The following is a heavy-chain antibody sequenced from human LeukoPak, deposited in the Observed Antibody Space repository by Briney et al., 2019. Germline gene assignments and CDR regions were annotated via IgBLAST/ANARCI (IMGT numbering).Heavy chain of an antibody. CDR1: GGSISRYY. Sequence: SETLSLTCSVSGGSISRYYWSWIRQPPGKGLEWIGYIYYTGSINYNPSLKSRVTISVDTSKNQCSLKLRSVTAADTAVYYCARVSYNYDDRYYFDYWGQGTLVTVSS. V-gene: IGHV4-59*01. CDR3: ARVSYNYDDRYYFDY. D-gene: IGHD3-16*01. CDR2: IYYTGSI. J-gene: IGHJ4*02.